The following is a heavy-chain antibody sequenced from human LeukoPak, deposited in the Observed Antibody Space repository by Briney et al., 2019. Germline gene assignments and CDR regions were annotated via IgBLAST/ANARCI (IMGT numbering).Heavy chain of an antibody. Sequence: GGSLRLSCATSGFTFSSNVMSWVRQAPGKGLEWVSGINYDGAYTNYADSVKGRFTISRDNSKSTLYMQMNGLRAEDTAIYYCAKWGVDKGEWRHYVDYWGQGTQVIVSS. V-gene: IGHV3-23*01. CDR2: INYDGAYT. CDR3: AKWGVDKGEWRHYVDY. D-gene: IGHD3-16*01. CDR1: GFTFSSNV. J-gene: IGHJ4*02.